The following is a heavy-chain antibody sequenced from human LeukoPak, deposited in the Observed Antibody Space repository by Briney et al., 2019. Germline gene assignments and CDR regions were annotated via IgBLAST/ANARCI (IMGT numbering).Heavy chain of an antibody. J-gene: IGHJ6*02. CDR3: AISRISPYYYYGMDV. CDR1: GGSISSYY. CDR2: IYYSGST. Sequence: KPSETLSLTCTVSGGSISSYYWSWIRQPPGKGLEWIGYIYYSGSTNYNPSLKSRVTISVDTSKNQFSLKLSSVTAADTAVHYCAISRISPYYYYGMDVWGQGTTVTVSS. D-gene: IGHD2-15*01. V-gene: IGHV4-59*01.